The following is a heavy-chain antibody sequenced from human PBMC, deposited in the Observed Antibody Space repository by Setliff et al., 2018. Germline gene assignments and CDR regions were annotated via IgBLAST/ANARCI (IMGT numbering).Heavy chain of an antibody. V-gene: IGHV3-23*03. Sequence: GESLKISCAASGFAFSTYAVSWVRQAPGKGLEWVSIFYDSRGDTYYADSVKGRFTVSKDNSKNTMYLQMNSLRDEDTAIYFCAKCTSWDSHYPYFDYWGQGALVTSPQ. CDR3: AKCTSWDSHYPYFDY. D-gene: IGHD4-4*01. J-gene: IGHJ4*02. CDR1: GFAFSTYA. CDR2: FYDSRGDT.